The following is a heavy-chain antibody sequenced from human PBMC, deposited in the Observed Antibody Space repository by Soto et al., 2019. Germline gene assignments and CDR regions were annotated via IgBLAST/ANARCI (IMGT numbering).Heavy chain of an antibody. CDR1: GGSISSSSYY. D-gene: IGHD3-9*01. Sequence: SETLSLTCTVSGGSISSSSYYWGWIRQPPGKGLEWIGSIYYSGSTYYNPSLKSRVTISVDTSKNQFSLKLSSVTAADTAVYYCATTPYYDILTGTQSGVEWYYGMDVWGQGTTVTVSS. CDR3: ATTPYYDILTGTQSGVEWYYGMDV. CDR2: IYYSGST. J-gene: IGHJ6*02. V-gene: IGHV4-39*01.